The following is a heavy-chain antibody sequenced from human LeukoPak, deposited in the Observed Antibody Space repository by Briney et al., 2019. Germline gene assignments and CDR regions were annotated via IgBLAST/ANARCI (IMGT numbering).Heavy chain of an antibody. CDR3: ARSHSGSYYGGDDY. V-gene: IGHV1-18*01. D-gene: IGHD1-26*01. Sequence: ASVKVSCKASGFSLTNYGISWVRQVPGQGLEWMGWISVHNRNTNYAQKFQGRVTMTTDTSTSTAYMELRSLRSDDTAVYYCARSHSGSYYGGDDYWGQGTLVTVSS. CDR2: ISVHNRNT. CDR1: GFSLTNYG. J-gene: IGHJ4*02.